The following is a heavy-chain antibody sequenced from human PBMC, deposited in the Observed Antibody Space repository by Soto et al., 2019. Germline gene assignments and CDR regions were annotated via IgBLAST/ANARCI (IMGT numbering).Heavy chain of an antibody. D-gene: IGHD1-20*01. Sequence: QVQLQESGPGLVKPSGTLSLTCAVSGGSISSSTWWSWVRQPPGKGLECIGEIYHSGSTYYNPSLKSLVTISVDKSKNRFSLKLSSVTAADTAVYYCARVVYSYWYFDLWGRGTLVTVSS. V-gene: IGHV4-4*02. CDR2: IYHSGST. J-gene: IGHJ2*01. CDR3: ARVVYSYWYFDL. CDR1: GGSISSSTW.